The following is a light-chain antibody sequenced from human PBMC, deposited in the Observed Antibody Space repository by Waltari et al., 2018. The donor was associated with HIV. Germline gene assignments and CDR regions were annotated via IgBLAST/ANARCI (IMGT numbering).Light chain of an antibody. J-gene: IGKJ2*01. V-gene: IGKV3-15*01. CDR1: QRVASS. CDR3: HQYNSWPPRYT. Sequence: EVVMTQSPATLSLSPGERAILSCRASQRVASSLAWYQQKPGQAPRLLIYGASTRAAGIPGRFSGSGSGTEFTLTISSLQSEDSAIYFCHQYNSWPPRYTFGQGTKLEI. CDR2: GAS.